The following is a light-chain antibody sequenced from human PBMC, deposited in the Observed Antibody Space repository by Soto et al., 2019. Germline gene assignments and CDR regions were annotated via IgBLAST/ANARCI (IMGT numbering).Light chain of an antibody. CDR3: QHYNNWPFT. CDR1: QSVSSN. V-gene: IGKV3-15*01. CDR2: GAS. J-gene: IGKJ3*01. Sequence: EIVMTQSPATLSVSPWERATLSFXAGQSVSSNLAWYQQKPGQAPRLLISGASTRATGVPARFSGSGSGTEFTLTISSLQSEDFAVYYCQHYNNWPFTFGPGTKVDIK.